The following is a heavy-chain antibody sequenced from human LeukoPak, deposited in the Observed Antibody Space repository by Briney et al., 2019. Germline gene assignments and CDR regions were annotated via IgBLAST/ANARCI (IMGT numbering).Heavy chain of an antibody. Sequence: ASVKVSCKASGYTFTGYYMHWVRQAPGQGLEWMGWINPNSSGTNYAQKFQGRVTMTRDTSISTAYMELSSLRSEDTAVYYCARGWKQQLVPGYYYGMDVWGQGTTVTVSS. V-gene: IGHV1-2*02. CDR2: INPNSSGT. CDR3: ARGWKQQLVPGYYYGMDV. D-gene: IGHD6-13*01. J-gene: IGHJ6*02. CDR1: GYTFTGYY.